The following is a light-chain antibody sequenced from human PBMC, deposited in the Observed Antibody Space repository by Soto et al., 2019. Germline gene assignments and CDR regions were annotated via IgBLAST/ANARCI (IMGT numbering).Light chain of an antibody. J-gene: IGKJ3*01. CDR1: QSVSSN. V-gene: IGKV3-15*01. CDR2: GAS. CDR3: QQYNNWPFT. Sequence: EIVMTQSPATLSVSPGERATLSCRASQSVSSNLAWYQQKPGQALRLFIYGASTRATGIPARFSGSGSGTEFTLTISSLQSEDFAVYYCQQYNNWPFTFGPGTKVDIK.